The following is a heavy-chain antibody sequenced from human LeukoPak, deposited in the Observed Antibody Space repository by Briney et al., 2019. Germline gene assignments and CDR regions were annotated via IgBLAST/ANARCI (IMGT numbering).Heavy chain of an antibody. CDR3: AGDYGEYYYGMDV. V-gene: IGHV3-33*01. CDR2: IWYDGSNK. Sequence: PGGSLRLSCAASGFTFSSYGMHWVRQAPGKGREWVAVIWYDGSNKCYADSVKGRFTISRDNSKNTLYLQMNSLRAEDTAVYYCAGDYGEYYYGMDVWGQGTTVTVSS. J-gene: IGHJ6*02. D-gene: IGHD4-17*01. CDR1: GFTFSSYG.